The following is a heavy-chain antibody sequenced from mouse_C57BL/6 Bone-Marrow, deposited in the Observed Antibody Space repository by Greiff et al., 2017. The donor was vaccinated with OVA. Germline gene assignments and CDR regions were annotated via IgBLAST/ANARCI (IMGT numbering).Heavy chain of an antibody. V-gene: IGHV1-52*01. D-gene: IGHD1-1*01. CDR3: ARRGLITTPWYFDV. Sequence: VQLQQPGAELVRPGSSVKLSCKASGYTFTSYWMHWVKQRPIQGLEWIGNIDPSDSETHYNQQFKDKATLTVDKSSSTAYMQLSSLTSEDSAGYYCARRGLITTPWYFDVWGTGTTVTVSS. CDR1: GYTFTSYW. J-gene: IGHJ1*03. CDR2: IDPSDSET.